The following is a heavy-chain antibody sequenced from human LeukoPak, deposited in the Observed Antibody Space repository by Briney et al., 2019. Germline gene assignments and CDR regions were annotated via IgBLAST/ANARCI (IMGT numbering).Heavy chain of an antibody. CDR1: GGTFSSYA. Sequence: SVKVSCKASGGTFSSYAISWVRQAPGQGLEWMGGIIPIFGTANYAQKFQGRVTITTDESTSTAYMELSSLRSEDTAVYYCASSVVVTAIPPKRDAFDIWGQGTMVTVSS. V-gene: IGHV1-69*05. CDR3: ASSVVVTAIPPKRDAFDI. CDR2: IIPIFGTA. J-gene: IGHJ3*02. D-gene: IGHD2-21*02.